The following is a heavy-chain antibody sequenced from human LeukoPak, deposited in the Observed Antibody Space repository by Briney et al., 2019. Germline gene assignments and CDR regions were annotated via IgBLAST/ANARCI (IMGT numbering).Heavy chain of an antibody. CDR1: GGSISSSSYY. CDR3: ARTTEDCSSTSCYQYWFDP. Sequence: SETLSLTCTVSGGSISSSSYYWGWIRQPPGKGLEWIGSIYYSGSTYYNPSLKSRVTISVDTSKNQISLKVRSATAADTAVYYCARTTEDCSSTSCYQYWFDPWGQGTLVTVSS. D-gene: IGHD2-2*01. J-gene: IGHJ5*02. CDR2: IYYSGST. V-gene: IGHV4-39*07.